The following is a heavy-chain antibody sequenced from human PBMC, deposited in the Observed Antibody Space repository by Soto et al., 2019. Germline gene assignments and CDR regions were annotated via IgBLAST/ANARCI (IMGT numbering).Heavy chain of an antibody. J-gene: IGHJ4*02. D-gene: IGHD2-15*01. V-gene: IGHV3-23*01. CDR3: ARDRLASVVIEGTFY. CDR2: ISNSGDSA. CDR1: GFTFSSYG. Sequence: EVQLLESGGGLVQPGGSLRLSCAASGFTFSSYGMSWLRQAPGKGLEWVSSISNSGDSAYYADSVEGRFTISRDNSKNTLYLDLNSLRAEDTALYYCARDRLASVVIEGTFYWGQGTLVNVSS.